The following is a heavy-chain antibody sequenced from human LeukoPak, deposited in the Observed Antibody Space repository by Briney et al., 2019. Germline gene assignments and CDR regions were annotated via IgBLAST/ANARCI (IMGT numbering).Heavy chain of an antibody. Sequence: SETLSLTCTVPGGSISNYYWSWIRQPPGKGLEWIGHIYYSGATKYNPSLKSRITISVETSKNQFSLMLSSVTAADTAVYYCARFGITVVRGGKYYFDYWGQGTLVTVSS. CDR2: IYYSGAT. V-gene: IGHV4-59*08. CDR1: GGSISNYY. J-gene: IGHJ4*02. D-gene: IGHD3-10*01. CDR3: ARFGITVVRGGKYYFDY.